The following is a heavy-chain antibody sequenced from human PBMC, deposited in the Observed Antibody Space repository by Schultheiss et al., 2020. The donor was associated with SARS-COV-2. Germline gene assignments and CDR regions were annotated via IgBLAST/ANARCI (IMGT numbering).Heavy chain of an antibody. J-gene: IGHJ5*02. V-gene: IGHV4-34*01. CDR3: ARQPPKDRWFDP. Sequence: SETLSLTCAVYGGSFSGYYWGWIRQPPGKGLEWIGSIYYSGSTNYNPSLKSRVTISVDTSKNQFSLKLSSVTAADTAVYYCARQPPKDRWFDPWGQGTLVTVSS. D-gene: IGHD2-15*01. CDR1: GGSFSGYY. CDR2: IYYSGST.